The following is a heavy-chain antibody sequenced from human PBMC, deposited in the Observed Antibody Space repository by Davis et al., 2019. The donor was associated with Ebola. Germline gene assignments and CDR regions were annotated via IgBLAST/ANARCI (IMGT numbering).Heavy chain of an antibody. CDR2: ISSSSSYI. V-gene: IGHV3-21*04. CDR3: TSEGGSYYGNWFDP. Sequence: GGFLRLSCAASGFTFSSYWMSWVRQAPGKGLEWVSSISSSSSYIYYADSVKGRFTLSIDNSKNTLYPQMNSLRSGDTAVYYCTSEGGSYYGNWFDPWGQGTLVTVSS. D-gene: IGHD1-26*01. J-gene: IGHJ5*02. CDR1: GFTFSSYW.